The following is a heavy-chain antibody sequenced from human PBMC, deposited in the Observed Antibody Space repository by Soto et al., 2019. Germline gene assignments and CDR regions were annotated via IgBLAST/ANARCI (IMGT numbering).Heavy chain of an antibody. J-gene: IGHJ4*02. D-gene: IGHD3-10*01. Sequence: GASVKVSCKASGYTFTSYSISWVRQAPGQGLEWMGWINVYNGNTKYAQKFQGRVTMTTDTSTSTVYMELNSVTPEDTAVYYCAREEGIYGFHYWGQGTLVTVSS. CDR3: AREEGIYGFHY. V-gene: IGHV1-18*01. CDR2: INVYNGNT. CDR1: GYTFTSYS.